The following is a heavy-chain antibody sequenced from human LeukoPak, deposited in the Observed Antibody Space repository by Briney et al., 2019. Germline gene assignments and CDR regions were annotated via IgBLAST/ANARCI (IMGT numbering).Heavy chain of an antibody. V-gene: IGHV3-30-3*01. CDR2: ISYDGSNK. J-gene: IGHJ4*02. D-gene: IGHD6-13*01. Sequence: GGSLRLSCAASGFTFSSYAMSWVRQAPGKGLEWVAVISYDGSNKYYADSVKGRFTISRDNSKNTLYLQMNSLRAEDTAVYYCARDGSSWSRWGYFDYWGQGTLVTVSS. CDR1: GFTFSSYA. CDR3: ARDGSSWSRWGYFDY.